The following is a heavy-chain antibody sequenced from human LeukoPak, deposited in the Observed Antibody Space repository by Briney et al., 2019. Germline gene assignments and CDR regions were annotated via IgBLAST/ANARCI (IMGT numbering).Heavy chain of an antibody. D-gene: IGHD7-27*01. Sequence: KPSETLSLTCTVSGGSISSSSYYWGWIRQPPGKGLEWIGSICYSGSTYYNPSLKSRVTISVDTSKNQFSLKLSSVTAADTAVYYCARHESGANWFDPWGQGTLVTVSS. CDR1: GGSISSSSYY. CDR3: ARHESGANWFDP. J-gene: IGHJ5*02. CDR2: ICYSGST. V-gene: IGHV4-39*01.